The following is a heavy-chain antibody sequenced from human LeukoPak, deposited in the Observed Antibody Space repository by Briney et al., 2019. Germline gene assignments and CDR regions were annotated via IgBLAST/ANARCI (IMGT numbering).Heavy chain of an antibody. CDR1: GLTFSRYN. D-gene: IGHD4-17*01. V-gene: IGHV3-21*01. J-gene: IGHJ3*02. CDR2: ITSSSIYK. Sequence: PGGSLRLSCVASGLTFSRYNINWVRQAPGKGLEWVSSITSSSIYKNYADSVKGRFTISRDNARNSLYLQMNSLRVEDTALYYCARPTGSYGFDIWGQGAMVTVSS. CDR3: ARPTGSYGFDI.